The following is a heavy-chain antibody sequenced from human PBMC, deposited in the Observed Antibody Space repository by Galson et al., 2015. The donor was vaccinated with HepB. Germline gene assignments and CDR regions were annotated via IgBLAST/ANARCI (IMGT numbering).Heavy chain of an antibody. Sequence: SLRLSCAASGFTFRNAWMSWLRQAPGKGLEWVAHINQDGSQKNYVNSLKDRFTISRDNAKNLLYLQMNSLRVEDTAVYYCASAVAVDLDYWGQGTLVTVSS. CDR1: GFTFRNAW. CDR3: ASAVAVDLDY. J-gene: IGHJ4*02. V-gene: IGHV3-7*01. D-gene: IGHD6-19*01. CDR2: INQDGSQK.